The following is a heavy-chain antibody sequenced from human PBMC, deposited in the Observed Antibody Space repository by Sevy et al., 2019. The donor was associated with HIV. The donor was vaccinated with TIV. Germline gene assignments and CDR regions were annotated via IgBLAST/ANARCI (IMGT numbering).Heavy chain of an antibody. D-gene: IGHD6-13*01. J-gene: IGHJ3*02. CDR2: LSNSLSNSGGST. CDR1: GFSFSSYA. V-gene: IGHV3-23*01. CDR3: AKDNLGSSWYRGKAFDI. Sequence: GGSLRLSCAASGFSFSSYAMSWVRQAPGKGLEWVSTLSNSLSNSGGSTYYADSVKGRFTISRDNSKNTLYLQMNSLRAEDTAVYYCAKDNLGSSWYRGKAFDIWGQGTMVTVSS.